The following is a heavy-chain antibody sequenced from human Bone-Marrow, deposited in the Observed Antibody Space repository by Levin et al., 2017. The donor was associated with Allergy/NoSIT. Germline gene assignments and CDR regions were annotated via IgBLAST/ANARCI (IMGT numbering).Heavy chain of an antibody. CDR2: IYPRDSET. D-gene: IGHD1-26*01. J-gene: IGHJ4*02. CDR3: ARPYSGTYYLFDS. CDR1: GYSFTSYW. Sequence: GESLKISCKASGYSFTSYWIGWVRQMPGKGLEWMGIIYPRDSETRYNPSFEGRVTISADKSITTAYLQWSSLEASDTAMYYCARPYSGTYYLFDSWGQGTLVTVSS. V-gene: IGHV5-51*01.